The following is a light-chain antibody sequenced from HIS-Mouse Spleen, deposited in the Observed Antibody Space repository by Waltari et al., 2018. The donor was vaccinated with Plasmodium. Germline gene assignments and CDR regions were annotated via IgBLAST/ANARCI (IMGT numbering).Light chain of an antibody. CDR1: ISDVGSYNL. Sequence: QSALTKPASVSGSPGQSITISCTGTISDVGSYNLVSWYQQHPGKAPKLMIYEGSKRPSGVSKRFSGSKSGNTASLTITGLQAEDEADYYCCSYAGSSTFVVFGGVTKLTVL. J-gene: IGLJ2*01. CDR2: EGS. V-gene: IGLV2-23*03. CDR3: CSYAGSSTFVV.